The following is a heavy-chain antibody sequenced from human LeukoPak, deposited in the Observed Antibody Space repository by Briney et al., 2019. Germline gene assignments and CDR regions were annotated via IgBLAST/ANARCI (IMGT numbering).Heavy chain of an antibody. D-gene: IGHD5-12*01. Sequence: GGSLRLSCAASGFTFSSYAMHWVRQAPGKGLEWVAVISYDGSSKYYADSVKGRFTISRDNSKNTLYLQMNSLRAEDTAVYYCARGGTHSGYYYYYGMDVWGQGTTVTVSS. J-gene: IGHJ6*02. V-gene: IGHV3-30*04. CDR2: ISYDGSSK. CDR3: ARGGTHSGYYYYYGMDV. CDR1: GFTFSSYA.